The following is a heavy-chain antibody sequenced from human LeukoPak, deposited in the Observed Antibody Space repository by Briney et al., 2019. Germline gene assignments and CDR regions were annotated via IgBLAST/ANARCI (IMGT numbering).Heavy chain of an antibody. CDR1: GFTFSR. CDR3: ARAPYYESSGPL. Sequence: GGSLRLSCAASGFTFSRMSWVRQAPGKGLEWVANIRQGGLEKYYVASVQGRFTISRDNAKNSLYLQMNSLKADDTAVYYCARAPYYESSGPLWGQGTLVSVSS. V-gene: IGHV3-7*04. CDR2: IRQGGLEK. D-gene: IGHD3-22*01. J-gene: IGHJ4*02.